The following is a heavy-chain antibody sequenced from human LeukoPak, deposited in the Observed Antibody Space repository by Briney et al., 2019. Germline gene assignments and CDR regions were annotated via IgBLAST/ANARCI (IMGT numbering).Heavy chain of an antibody. Sequence: SETLSLTCAVYGGSFSGYYCSWIRQPPGKGLEWIGEINHSGSTNYNPSLKSRVTISVDTSKNQFSLKLSSVTAADTAVYYCARGSPASSSWYLSWFDPWGQGTLVTVSS. CDR2: INHSGST. D-gene: IGHD6-13*01. CDR3: ARGSPASSSWYLSWFDP. J-gene: IGHJ5*02. V-gene: IGHV4-34*01. CDR1: GGSFSGYY.